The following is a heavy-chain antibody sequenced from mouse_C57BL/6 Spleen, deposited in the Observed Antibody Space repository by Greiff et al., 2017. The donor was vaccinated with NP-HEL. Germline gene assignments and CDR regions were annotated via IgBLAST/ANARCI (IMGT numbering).Heavy chain of an antibody. V-gene: IGHV1-80*01. J-gene: IGHJ1*03. D-gene: IGHD1-1*01. CDR1: GYAFSSYW. Sequence: QVQLQQSGAELVKPGASVKISCKASGYAFSSYWMNWVKQRPGKGLEWIGQIYPGDGDTNYNGKFKGKATLTADKSSSTAYMQLSSLTSEDSAVYFCARPYYYGSSFYWYFDVWGTGPTVTVSS. CDR2: IYPGDGDT. CDR3: ARPYYYGSSFYWYFDV.